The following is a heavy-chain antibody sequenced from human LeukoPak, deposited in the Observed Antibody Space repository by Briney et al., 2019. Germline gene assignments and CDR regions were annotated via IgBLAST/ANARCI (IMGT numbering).Heavy chain of an antibody. V-gene: IGHV4-4*02. CDR2: IYHSGST. D-gene: IGHD6-6*01. CDR3: ARERTRRIAARHDAFDI. CDR1: GGSISSSNW. Sequence: PSGTLSLTCAVSGGSISSSNWWSWVRQPPGKGLEWIGEIYHSGSTNYNPSLKSRVTISVDTSKNQFSPKLSSVTAADTAVYYCARERTRRIAARHDAFDIWGQGTMVTVSS. J-gene: IGHJ3*02.